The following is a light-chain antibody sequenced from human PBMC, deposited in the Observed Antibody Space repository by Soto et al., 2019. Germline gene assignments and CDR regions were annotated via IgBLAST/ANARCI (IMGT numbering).Light chain of an antibody. J-gene: IGKJ1*01. Sequence: EIVMTQSPATLSVSPGERANLSCRASQSVSSNLAWYQQKPGQAPRLLIYGASTRATGIPARFSGSGSGTEFTLTISSLQSEDFAVYYCHQYNNWPTWTFGTGTNVEIK. CDR2: GAS. CDR3: HQYNNWPTWT. CDR1: QSVSSN. V-gene: IGKV3-15*01.